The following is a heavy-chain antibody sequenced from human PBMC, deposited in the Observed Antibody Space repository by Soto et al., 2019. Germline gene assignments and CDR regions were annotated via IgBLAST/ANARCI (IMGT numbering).Heavy chain of an antibody. CDR1: GFPFRSYS. Sequence: VQLLESGGGLVKPGGSLRLSCAASGFPFRSYSMHWVRQAPGKGLEWLSSISSTSTYIYYADSVKGRFTISRDNAKNSLFLQMNSLRVEDTAVYFCARDLQHGAIDYWGQGTLVTVSS. CDR3: ARDLQHGAIDY. CDR2: ISSTSTYI. D-gene: IGHD3-16*01. V-gene: IGHV3-21*01. J-gene: IGHJ4*02.